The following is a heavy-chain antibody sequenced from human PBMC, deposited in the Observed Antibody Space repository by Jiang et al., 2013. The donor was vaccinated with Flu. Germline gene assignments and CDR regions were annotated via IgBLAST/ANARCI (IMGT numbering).Heavy chain of an antibody. Sequence: EWMGRIIPILGIANYAQKFQGRVTITADKSTSTAYMELSSLRSEDTAVYYCARRTVTTDYWGQGTLVTVSS. CDR3: ARRTVTTDY. J-gene: IGHJ4*02. V-gene: IGHV1-69*02. D-gene: IGHD4-17*01. CDR2: IIPILGIA.